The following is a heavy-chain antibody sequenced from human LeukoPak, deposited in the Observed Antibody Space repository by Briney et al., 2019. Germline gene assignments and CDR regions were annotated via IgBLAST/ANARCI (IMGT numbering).Heavy chain of an antibody. D-gene: IGHD3-22*01. V-gene: IGHV3-21*01. CDR3: ANHHPYYYDSSGEQN. Sequence: PGGSLRLSCAASGFTFSSYSMNWVRQAPGKGLGWVSSISSSSSYIYYADSVKGRFTISRDNAKNSLYLQMNSLRAEDTAVYYCANHHPYYYDSSGEQNWGQGTLVTVSS. J-gene: IGHJ4*02. CDR1: GFTFSSYS. CDR2: ISSSSSYI.